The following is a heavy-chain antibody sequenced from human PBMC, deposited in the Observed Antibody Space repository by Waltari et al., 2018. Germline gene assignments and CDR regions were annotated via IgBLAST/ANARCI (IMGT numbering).Heavy chain of an antibody. CDR3: ARGSGKWMVLFDY. Sequence: QVQLQESGPGLVKPSQTLSLTCTVSGGSISSGSYYWSWIRQPAGKGLEWIGRIYTSGSTNYNPSLKSRVTISVDTSKNQLSLKLSSVTAADTAVYYCARGSGKWMVLFDYWGQGTLVTVSS. V-gene: IGHV4-61*02. CDR1: GGSISSGSYY. J-gene: IGHJ4*02. D-gene: IGHD6-19*01. CDR2: IYTSGST.